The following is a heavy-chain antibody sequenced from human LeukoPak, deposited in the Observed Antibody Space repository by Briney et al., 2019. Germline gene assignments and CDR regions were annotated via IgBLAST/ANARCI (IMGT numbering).Heavy chain of an antibody. D-gene: IGHD3-3*01. CDR3: ARDQVEWLSAGHGMDA. V-gene: IGHV4-4*07. CDR2: IYTSGST. Sequence: SETLSLTCTVSGGSISSYYWSWIRQPAGKGLEWIGRIYTSGSTNYNPSLKSRVTMSVDTSKNQFSLKLSSVTAADTAVYYCARDQVEWLSAGHGMDAWGQGTTVTVSS. J-gene: IGHJ6*02. CDR1: GGSISSYY.